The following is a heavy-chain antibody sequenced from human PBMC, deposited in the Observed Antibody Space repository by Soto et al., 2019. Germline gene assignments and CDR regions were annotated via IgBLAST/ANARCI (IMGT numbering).Heavy chain of an antibody. CDR3: AKDRYLDHDSRGYLFDN. J-gene: IGHJ4*02. D-gene: IGHD3-22*01. V-gene: IGHV3-23*01. Sequence: EVQLLESGGDLIQPGGSLRLSCAASGFTFNIYAMTWVRQAPGKGLEWVSAISRYGDITYYADSVEGRFTISRDNSKNTLYLQMNSLTAEDTAVYYCAKDRYLDHDSRGYLFDNWGQGTRVTVSS. CDR1: GFTFNIYA. CDR2: ISRYGDIT.